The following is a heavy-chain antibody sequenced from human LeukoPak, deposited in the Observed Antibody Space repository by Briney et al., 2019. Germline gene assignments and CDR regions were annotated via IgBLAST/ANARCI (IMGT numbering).Heavy chain of an antibody. V-gene: IGHV3-30*02. CDR2: VRNDGSDK. D-gene: IGHD3-10*01. Sequence: GGSLRLSCAASGSIFSDYGMHWVRQAPGKGLEWVTLVRNDGSDKYYADSVKGRFTISRDNSKNTLYLQMNSLRVEDTAVYYCAKHYYGSGSQKYYFGYWGQGTLVTVSS. J-gene: IGHJ4*02. CDR3: AKHYYGSGSQKYYFGY. CDR1: GSIFSDYG.